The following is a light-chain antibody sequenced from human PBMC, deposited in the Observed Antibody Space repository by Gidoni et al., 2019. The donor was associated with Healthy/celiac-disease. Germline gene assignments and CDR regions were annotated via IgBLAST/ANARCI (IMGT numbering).Light chain of an antibody. V-gene: IGKV1-5*03. J-gene: IGKJ1*01. CDR3: QQYNSYSPWT. CDR2: KAS. Sequence: DIQMTQSPSTLSASVGDRVTSTCRASQSISSWLAWYQQKPGKAPKLLIYKASSLESGGPSRFSGSGSGTEFTLTISSLQPDDFATYYCQQYNSYSPWTFGQGTKVEIK. CDR1: QSISSW.